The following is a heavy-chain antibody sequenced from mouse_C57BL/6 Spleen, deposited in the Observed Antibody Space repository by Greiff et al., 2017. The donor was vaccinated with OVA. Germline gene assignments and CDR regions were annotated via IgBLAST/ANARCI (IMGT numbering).Heavy chain of an antibody. J-gene: IGHJ2*01. CDR3: ARIPGDDVDY. CDR2: INPYNGGT. D-gene: IGHD2-2*01. Sequence: EVQLQQSGPVLVKPGASVKMSCKASGYTFTDYYMNWVKQSHGKSLEWIGVINPYNGGTSYNQKFKGKATLTVDKSSSTAYMELNSLTSEDSAVYYCARIPGDDVDYWGQGTTLTVSS. CDR1: GYTFTDYY. V-gene: IGHV1-19*01.